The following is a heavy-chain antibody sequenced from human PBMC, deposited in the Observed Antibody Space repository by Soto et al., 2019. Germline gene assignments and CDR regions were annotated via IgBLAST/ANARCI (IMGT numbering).Heavy chain of an antibody. Sequence: GSLRLSCSASGFVFSDYGMHWVRQAPGKGLEWVGLIRNDGNNEYYRESVKGRFSISRGRSTNTVDLLMNSLRPEDTGVYYCAKEEPGSGRHFYYAMDVWGQGTTVTVSS. J-gene: IGHJ6*02. V-gene: IGHV3-30*02. CDR2: IRNDGNNE. CDR3: AKEEPGSGRHFYYAMDV. CDR1: GFVFSDYG. D-gene: IGHD1-26*01.